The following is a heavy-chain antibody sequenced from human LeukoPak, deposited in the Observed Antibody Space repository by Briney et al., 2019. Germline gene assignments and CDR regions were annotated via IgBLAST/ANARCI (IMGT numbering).Heavy chain of an antibody. CDR2: IYSSGPT. J-gene: IGHJ6*03. D-gene: IGHD3-10*01. CDR1: GGSSSSYY. CDR3: AYTRSSYYNGIYYHIDV. Sequence: SETLSLTCTVSGGSSSSYYWSWIRRPPGKRLEWIGYIYSSGPTNFSPSLKSRVTISADASKNQFSLRLTSVTAADTAVYYCAYTRSSYYNGIYYHIDVWGKGTTVTVSS. V-gene: IGHV4-4*09.